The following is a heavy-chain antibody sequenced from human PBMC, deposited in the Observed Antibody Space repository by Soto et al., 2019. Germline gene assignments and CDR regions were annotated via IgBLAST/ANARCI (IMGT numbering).Heavy chain of an antibody. CDR2: IIPIFGTA. Sequence: QVQLVQSGAEVKKPGSSVKVSCKASGGTFSSYAISWVRQAPGQGLEWMGGIIPIFGTANYAQKFQGRVTITADEYPSNAYMELRSLRSEDTAVYYCARDNERGITGRFYSYGMDVWGKGTTVTVSS. D-gene: IGHD1-20*01. V-gene: IGHV1-69*01. CDR3: ARDNERGITGRFYSYGMDV. J-gene: IGHJ6*04. CDR1: GGTFSSYA.